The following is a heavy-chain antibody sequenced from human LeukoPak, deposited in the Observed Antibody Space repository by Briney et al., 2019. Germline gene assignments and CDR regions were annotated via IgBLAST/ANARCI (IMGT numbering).Heavy chain of an antibody. J-gene: IGHJ5*02. CDR1: GYTFTSYG. V-gene: IGHV1-18*01. Sequence: APVKVSCKASGYTFTSYGISWVRQAPGQGLEWMGWISAYNGNTNYAQKLQGRVTMTTDTSTSTAYMELRSLRSDDTAVYYCARGGRYFDSRPPNWFDPWGQGTLVTVSS. CDR2: ISAYNGNT. D-gene: IGHD3-9*01. CDR3: ARGGRYFDSRPPNWFDP.